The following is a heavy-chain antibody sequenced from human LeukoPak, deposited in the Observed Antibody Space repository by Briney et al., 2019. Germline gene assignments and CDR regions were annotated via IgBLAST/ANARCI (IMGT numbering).Heavy chain of an antibody. D-gene: IGHD2-2*01. CDR2: IFYTGVT. CDR3: ARHAPSSDRCSSGCFGWVDP. CDR1: GGSINSDSFY. J-gene: IGHJ5*02. V-gene: IGHV4-39*01. Sequence: PSETLSLTCTVSGGSINSDSFYWGWIRQPPGKGLEWLGSIFYTGVTYYNPSLKSRVSVSVDTSKSHFSLKLSSVTAADTAVYYCARHAPSSDRCSSGCFGWVDPWGQGILVTVSS.